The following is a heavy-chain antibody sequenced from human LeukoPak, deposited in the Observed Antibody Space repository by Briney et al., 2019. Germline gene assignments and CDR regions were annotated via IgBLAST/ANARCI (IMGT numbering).Heavy chain of an antibody. CDR3: ARDLRGYYGMDV. Sequence: GGSLRLSCAASGCTFSSYDMHWVRQATGKGLEWVSAIGTAGDTYYPGSVKGRFTISRENAKNSLYLQMNSLRAEDTAVYYCARDLRGYYGMDVWGQGTTVTVSS. J-gene: IGHJ6*02. CDR2: IGTAGDT. V-gene: IGHV3-13*01. CDR1: GCTFSSYD.